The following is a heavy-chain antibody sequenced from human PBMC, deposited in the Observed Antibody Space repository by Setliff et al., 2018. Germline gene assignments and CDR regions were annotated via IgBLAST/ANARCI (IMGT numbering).Heavy chain of an antibody. CDR3: ARDSWGLDY. V-gene: IGHV3-23*01. D-gene: IGHD3-16*01. CDR1: GFTFSSYA. J-gene: IGHJ4*02. CDR2: ISGSGGST. Sequence: GALRLSCAASGFTFSSYAMSWVRQAPGEGLEWVPAISGSGGSTYYADSVKGRFTISRDNSKNSLNLQMNSLRAEDTAMYYCARDSWGLDYWGQGTLVTVSS.